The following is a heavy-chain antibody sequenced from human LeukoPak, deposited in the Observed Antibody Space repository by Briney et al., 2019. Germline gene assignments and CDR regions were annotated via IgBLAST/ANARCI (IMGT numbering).Heavy chain of an antibody. D-gene: IGHD2-2*01. CDR2: VSADGGST. J-gene: IGHJ4*02. CDR1: GFTFNIFA. Sequence: GGSLSRSCAASGFTFNIFAINWVRQAPGKGLEYVSAVSADGGSTYYANSVKGRFTISRDNSKNMLYLQMGSLRGDDMAVYYCARRQCTSSSCYLDYWGQGTLVTVSS. V-gene: IGHV3-64*01. CDR3: ARRQCTSSSCYLDY.